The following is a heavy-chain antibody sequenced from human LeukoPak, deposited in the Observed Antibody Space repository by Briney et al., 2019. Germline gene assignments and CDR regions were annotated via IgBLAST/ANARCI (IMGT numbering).Heavy chain of an antibody. CDR3: AKDKSSGGSGSYYNSFYYFDY. Sequence: PGGSLRLSCAASGFTFDDYAMQWVRQAPGKGLEWVSGISWNSGSIGYADSVKGRFTISRDNAENSLYLQMNSLRAEDTALYYCAKDKSSGGSGSYYNSFYYFDYWGQGTLVTVSS. V-gene: IGHV3-9*01. CDR1: GFTFDDYA. J-gene: IGHJ4*02. CDR2: ISWNSGSI. D-gene: IGHD3-10*01.